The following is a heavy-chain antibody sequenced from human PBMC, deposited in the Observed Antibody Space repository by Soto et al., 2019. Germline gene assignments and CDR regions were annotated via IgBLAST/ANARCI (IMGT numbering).Heavy chain of an antibody. V-gene: IGHV3-23*01. J-gene: IGHJ6*02. CDR1: GFTFSSYG. CDR2: VSSNGGST. CDR3: ARHGMDV. Sequence: GGSLRLSCAASGFTFSSYGMSWVRQAPGKGLEWVSAVSSNGGSTNYADSVKGRFTISRDNSKNTLYLQMNSLRAEDTAVYYCARHGMDVWGQGTTVTVSS.